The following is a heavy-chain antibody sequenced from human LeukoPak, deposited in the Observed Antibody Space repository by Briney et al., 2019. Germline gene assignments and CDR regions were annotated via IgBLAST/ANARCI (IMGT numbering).Heavy chain of an antibody. CDR2: ISACNGNT. J-gene: IGHJ5*02. CDR3: ARDEDYGDYGSWFDP. Sequence: GASEKVSCKASGYTFTSYGISWVRQAPGQGLEWMGWISACNGNTNYAQSLQGRVTLTTDTSTSTAYMELRSLRSDDTAVYYCARDEDYGDYGSWFDPWGQGTPVTVSS. D-gene: IGHD4-17*01. V-gene: IGHV1-18*04. CDR1: GYTFTSYG.